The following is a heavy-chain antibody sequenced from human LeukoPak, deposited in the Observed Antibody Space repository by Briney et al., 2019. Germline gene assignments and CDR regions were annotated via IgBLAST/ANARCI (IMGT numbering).Heavy chain of an antibody. CDR1: GFTFDDYG. Sequence: PGGSLRLSCAASGFTFDDYGMSWVRQAPGKGLEWVSGINWNGGSTGYADSVKGRFTISRDNAKNSLYLQMNSLRAEDTALYYCARSWFGELLSTSNWFDPWGQGTLVTVSS. CDR3: ARSWFGELLSTSNWFDP. D-gene: IGHD3-10*01. J-gene: IGHJ5*02. V-gene: IGHV3-20*04. CDR2: INWNGGST.